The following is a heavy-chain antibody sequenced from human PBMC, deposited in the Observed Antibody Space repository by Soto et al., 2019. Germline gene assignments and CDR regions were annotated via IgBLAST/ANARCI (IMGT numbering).Heavy chain of an antibody. CDR1: GRAFSGCY. D-gene: IGHD3-9*01. CDR3: ARADYGYDMVNWFDP. J-gene: IGHJ5*02. Sequence: SETLSLTCAVYGRAFSGCYWSWIRQPPGKGLEWIGEINHSGSTNYNPSLKSRVTISVDTSKNQFSLKLSSVTAADTAVYYCARADYGYDMVNWFDPWGQGTLVTV. V-gene: IGHV4-34*01. CDR2: INHSGST.